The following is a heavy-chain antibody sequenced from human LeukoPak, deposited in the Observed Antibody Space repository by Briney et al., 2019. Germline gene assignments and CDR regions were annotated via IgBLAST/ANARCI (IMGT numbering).Heavy chain of an antibody. CDR3: ARWGRITMVRRRYYYFDY. CDR1: GGSISSNSYY. J-gene: IGHJ4*02. V-gene: IGHV4-61*05. D-gene: IGHD3-10*01. CDR2: IYYSGST. Sequence: PSETLSLTCTVSGGSISSNSYYWSWIRQPPGKGLEWIGYIYYSGSTNYNPSLKSRVTISVDTSKNQFSLKLSSVTAADTAVYYCARWGRITMVRRRYYYFDYWGQGTLVTVSS.